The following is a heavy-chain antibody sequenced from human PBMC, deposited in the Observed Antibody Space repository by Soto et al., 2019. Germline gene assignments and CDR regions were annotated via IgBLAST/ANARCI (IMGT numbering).Heavy chain of an antibody. CDR1: GFSFNEAW. CDR3: TTGSVEGI. D-gene: IGHD2-15*01. CDR2: IKTSAGGGAT. V-gene: IGHV3-15*07. J-gene: IGHJ6*02. Sequence: EVQLVESAGGLVKPGGSLRLSCVASGFSFNEAWMNWVRQAPGQGLEWVGRIKTSAGGGATNYAAPVQGRFTISRDDSTNTLYLHMNSLRTVDTAIYYCTTGSVEGIWGQGTTVIVSS.